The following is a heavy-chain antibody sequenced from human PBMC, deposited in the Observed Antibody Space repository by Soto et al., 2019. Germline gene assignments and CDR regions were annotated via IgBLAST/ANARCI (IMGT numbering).Heavy chain of an antibody. V-gene: IGHV4-38-2*02. Sequence: PSETLSLSCTVSGYSIRSGSYWAWIRQPPGKGPEWIASIYHGGTTFYNPSLKSRITISVDTSNNQFSLKLTSVTAADTAVYYCARVHVMVVAGSTFDYWGHGTLVTV. J-gene: IGHJ4*03. CDR3: ARVHVMVVAGSTFDY. D-gene: IGHD6-19*01. CDR2: IYHGGTT. CDR1: GYSIRSGSY.